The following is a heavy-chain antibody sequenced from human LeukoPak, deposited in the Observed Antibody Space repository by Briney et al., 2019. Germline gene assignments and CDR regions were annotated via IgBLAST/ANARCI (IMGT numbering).Heavy chain of an antibody. J-gene: IGHJ4*02. V-gene: IGHV1-69*05. CDR1: GGTFSSYA. CDR2: IIPIFGTA. D-gene: IGHD3-16*01. Sequence: SVKVSCKASGGTFSSYAISWVRQAPGQGLEWMGGIIPIFGTANYAQKFQGRVTITTDESTSPAYMELRSLTSEDPAVYYCASGGPTGDYWGQGTLVTVSS. CDR3: ASGGPTGDY.